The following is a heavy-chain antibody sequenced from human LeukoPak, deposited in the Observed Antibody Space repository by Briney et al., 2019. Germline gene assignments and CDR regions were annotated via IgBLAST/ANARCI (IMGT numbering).Heavy chain of an antibody. V-gene: IGHV4-4*07. Sequence: SETLSLTCTVSGGSISSHYWSWLRQSTVKGLEWIGRIYNTGSTNYRVTMSIDTSKNQFSLKVSSVTAADTAVYYCATSIAAAGWLEGAFDIWGQGTMVTVSS. CDR1: GGSISSHY. D-gene: IGHD6-13*01. J-gene: IGHJ3*02. CDR3: ATSIAAAGWLEGAFDI. CDR2: IYNTGST.